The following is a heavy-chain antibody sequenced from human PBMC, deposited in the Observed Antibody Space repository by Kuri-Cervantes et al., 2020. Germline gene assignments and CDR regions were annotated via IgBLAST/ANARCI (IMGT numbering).Heavy chain of an antibody. Sequence: SVKVSCKASGGTFSSYAISWVRQAPGQGLEWMGGIIPIFGTPNYAQKFQGRVTITADKSTSTAYTELSSLRSEDTAVYYCASSPTIFGVVTNADLYYFDYWGQGTLVTVSS. CDR2: IIPIFGTP. D-gene: IGHD3-3*01. V-gene: IGHV1-69*06. CDR1: GGTFSSYA. J-gene: IGHJ4*02. CDR3: ASSPTIFGVVTNADLYYFDY.